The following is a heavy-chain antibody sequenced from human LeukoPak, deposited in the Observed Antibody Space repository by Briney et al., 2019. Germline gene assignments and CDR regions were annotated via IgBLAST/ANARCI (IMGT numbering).Heavy chain of an antibody. D-gene: IGHD3-16*01. Sequence: WASVKVSCKASGYTFTSYAMHWVRQAPGQRLEWMGWINAGNGNTKYSQKFQGRVTITRDTSASTAYMELSSLRSDDTAVYYCARGELSQFWFDPWGQGTLVTVSS. CDR2: INAGNGNT. V-gene: IGHV1-3*01. CDR3: ARGELSQFWFDP. J-gene: IGHJ5*02. CDR1: GYTFTSYA.